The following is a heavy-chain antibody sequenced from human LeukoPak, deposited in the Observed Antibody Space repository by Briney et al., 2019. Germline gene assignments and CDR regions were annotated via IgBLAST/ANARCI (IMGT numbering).Heavy chain of an antibody. V-gene: IGHV1-18*01. D-gene: IGHD6-13*01. CDR2: ISAYNGNT. CDR3: ARDPKISSWYFPFSHSYMDV. J-gene: IGHJ6*03. Sequence: ASVKVSCKASGYTFTSYGISWVRQAPGQGLEWMGWISAYNGNTNYAQKLRGRVTMTTDTSTSTAYMELRSLRSDDTAVYYCARDPKISSWYFPFSHSYMDVWGKGTTVTISS. CDR1: GYTFTSYG.